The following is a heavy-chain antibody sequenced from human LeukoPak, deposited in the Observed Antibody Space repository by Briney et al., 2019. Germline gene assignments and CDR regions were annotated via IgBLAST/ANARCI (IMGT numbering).Heavy chain of an antibody. D-gene: IGHD2-2*01. CDR3: AKSKTPYCSSTNCLMFDY. CDR1: GFTFSSYA. J-gene: IGHJ4*02. Sequence: GGSLRLSCAASGFTFSSYAMSWVRQAPGKGLEWVSGISGSGGGSTYDADSVKGRSTISRDNSKNTLYLQMNSLRAEDTAVYYCAKSKTPYCSSTNCLMFDYWGQGALVTVSS. V-gene: IGHV3-23*01. CDR2: ISGSGGGST.